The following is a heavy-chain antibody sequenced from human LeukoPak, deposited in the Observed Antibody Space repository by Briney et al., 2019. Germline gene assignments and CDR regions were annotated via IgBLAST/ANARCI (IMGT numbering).Heavy chain of an antibody. V-gene: IGHV3-23*01. D-gene: IGHD3-22*01. CDR3: AKGLMIVLVITQDPRDY. CDR1: GFTFSSYA. CDR2: ISGSGSST. Sequence: GGSLRLSCAASGFTFSSYAMNWVRHAPGKGQEWVSAISGSGSSTYYAASATGRFTISRDNSKNTLYLQMNSLRAEDTAVYYCAKGLMIVLVITQDPRDYWGQGTLVTVSS. J-gene: IGHJ4*02.